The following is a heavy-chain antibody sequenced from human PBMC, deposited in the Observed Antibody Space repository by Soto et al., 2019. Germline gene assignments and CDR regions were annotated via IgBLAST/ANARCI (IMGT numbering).Heavy chain of an antibody. J-gene: IGHJ3*02. V-gene: IGHV3-33*01. CDR2: IWYDGSNK. CDR1: GFTFSSYG. CDR3: ARVKNPYDAFDI. Sequence: PGGSLRLSCAASGFTFSSYGMHWVRQAPGKGLEWVAVIWYDGSNKYYADSVKGRFTISRDNSKNTLYLQMNSLRAEDTAVYYCARVKNPYDAFDIWGQGTMVTVSS.